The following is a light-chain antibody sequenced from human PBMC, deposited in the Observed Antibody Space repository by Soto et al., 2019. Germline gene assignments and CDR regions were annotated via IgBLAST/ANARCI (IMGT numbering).Light chain of an antibody. CDR3: SSYASISTPVV. CDR1: SSDVGTYNY. Sequence: QSVLTQPASVSGSPGRSITISCTETSSDVGTYNYVSWYQQHPGKAPKLMIYDVSDRPSGVSNRFSGSKSGNTASLTISGLQAEDEADYYCSSYASISTPVVFGGRTKLTVL. V-gene: IGLV2-14*01. CDR2: DVS. J-gene: IGLJ2*01.